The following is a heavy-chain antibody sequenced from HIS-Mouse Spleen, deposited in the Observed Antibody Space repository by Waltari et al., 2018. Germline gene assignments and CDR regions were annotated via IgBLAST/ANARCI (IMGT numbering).Heavy chain of an antibody. J-gene: IGHJ2*01. Sequence: EVQLVETGGGLIQPGGSLRLSCAASGFTVSSNYMSWVRQAPGKGLEWDSVIYSGGSTYYADSVKGRFTISRDNSKNTLYLQMNSLRAEDTAVYYCARDHGDSSSWYWYFDLWGRGTLVTVSS. CDR3: ARDHGDSSSWYWYFDL. V-gene: IGHV3-53*02. D-gene: IGHD6-13*01. CDR1: GFTVSSNY. CDR2: IYSGGST.